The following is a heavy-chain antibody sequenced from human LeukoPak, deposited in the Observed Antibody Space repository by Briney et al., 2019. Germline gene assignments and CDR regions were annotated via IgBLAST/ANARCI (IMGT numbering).Heavy chain of an antibody. CDR3: AKDRFDSSGITLGE. V-gene: IGHV3-23*01. D-gene: IGHD3-22*01. CDR1: GLTFSDYR. J-gene: IGHJ4*02. Sequence: GGSLRLSCAVSGLTFSDYRMIWVRQAPEKRLEWVAVTAGADDVIQYADSVKGRFTISTDNSKNTVYLQMNSLRAEDTAVYYCAKDRFDSSGITLGEWGQGTLVTVSS. CDR2: TAGADDVI.